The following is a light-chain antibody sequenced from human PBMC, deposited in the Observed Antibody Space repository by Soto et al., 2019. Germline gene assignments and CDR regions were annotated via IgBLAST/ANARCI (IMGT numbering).Light chain of an antibody. CDR3: QSYDSSLSGSVV. J-gene: IGLJ2*01. Sequence: QSVLTQPPSVXXAPXXXXTISCTGSSSNIGAGYDVHWYQQLPGTAPKLLIYGNSNRPSGVPDRFSGSKSGTSASLAITGLQAEDEADYYCQSYDSSLSGSVVFGGGTKLTVL. CDR1: SSNIGAGYD. V-gene: IGLV1-40*01. CDR2: GNS.